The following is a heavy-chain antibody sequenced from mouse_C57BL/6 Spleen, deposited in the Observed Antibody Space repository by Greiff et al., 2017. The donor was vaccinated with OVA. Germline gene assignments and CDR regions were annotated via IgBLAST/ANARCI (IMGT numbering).Heavy chain of an antibody. D-gene: IGHD2-3*01. CDR3: ARDDGYYEAY. V-gene: IGHV1-4*01. J-gene: IGHJ2*01. CDR1: GYTFTSYT. Sequence: QVQLQQSGAELARPGASVKMSCKASGYTFTSYTMHWVKQRPGQGLEWIGYINPSSGYTKYNQKFKDKATLTADKSSSTAYMQLSSLTSEASAAYFCARDDGYYEAYWGQGTTLTVSS. CDR2: INPSSGYT.